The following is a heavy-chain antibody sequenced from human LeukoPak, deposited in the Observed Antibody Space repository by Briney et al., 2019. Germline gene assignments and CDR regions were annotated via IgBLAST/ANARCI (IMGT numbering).Heavy chain of an antibody. CDR3: ARDRRELELLYYYYYMEV. J-gene: IGHJ6*03. D-gene: IGHD1-7*01. V-gene: IGHV3-30*01. CDR1: GFTFSSYA. Sequence: GGSLRLSCAASGFTFSSYAMHWVRQAPGKGLEWVAVISYDGSNKYYADSVKGRFTISRDNSKNTLYLQMNSLRAEDTAVYYCARDRRELELLYYYYYMEVWGKGTTVTVSS. CDR2: ISYDGSNK.